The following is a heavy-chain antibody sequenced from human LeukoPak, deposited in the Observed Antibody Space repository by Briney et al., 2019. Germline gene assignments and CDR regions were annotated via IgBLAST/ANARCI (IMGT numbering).Heavy chain of an antibody. Sequence: PSETLSLTCTVSGGSVSSGSYYWSCIRQPPGKRLEWIGYIYYGGSTNYNPSLKSRVTISVDTTKNQFSLNLSSVTAADTAVYYCLTYCISTTSCLANWGQGTLVTVSS. CDR1: GGSVSSGSYY. V-gene: IGHV4-61*01. D-gene: IGHD2/OR15-2a*01. J-gene: IGHJ4*02. CDR2: IYYGGST. CDR3: LTYCISTTSCLAN.